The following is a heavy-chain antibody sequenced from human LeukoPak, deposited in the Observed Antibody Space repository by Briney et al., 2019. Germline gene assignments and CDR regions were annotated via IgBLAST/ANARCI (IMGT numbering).Heavy chain of an antibody. D-gene: IGHD3-10*01. CDR3: ARLGRGSGSYYNPLFDYMDV. CDR1: GGSFSGYY. J-gene: IGHJ6*03. Sequence: SETLSLTCAVSGGSFSGYYWSWIRQPPGKGLEWIGEINHSGSTNYNPSLKSRVTISVDTSKNQFSLKLSSVTAADTAVYYCARLGRGSGSYYNPLFDYMDVWGKGTTVTVSS. V-gene: IGHV4-34*01. CDR2: INHSGST.